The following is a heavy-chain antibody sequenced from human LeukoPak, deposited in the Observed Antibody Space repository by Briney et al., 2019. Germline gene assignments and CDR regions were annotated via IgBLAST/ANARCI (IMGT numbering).Heavy chain of an antibody. D-gene: IGHD1-7*01. CDR2: IYYSGST. Sequence: SETPSLTCTVSGGSISSSSYYWGWIRQPPGKGLEWIGSIYYSGSTYYNPSLKSRVTVSVDTSKNQFSLKLSSVTAADTAVYYCARRKLNWNYGLGAFDIWGQGTMVTVSS. CDR3: ARRKLNWNYGLGAFDI. J-gene: IGHJ3*02. CDR1: GGSISSSSYY. V-gene: IGHV4-39*01.